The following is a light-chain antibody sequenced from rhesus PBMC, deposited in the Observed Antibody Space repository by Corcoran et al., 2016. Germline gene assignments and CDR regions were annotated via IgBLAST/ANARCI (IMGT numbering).Light chain of an antibody. Sequence: ETVVTQSPATLSFSPGERATLSCRASQSVGSNLALYQQKPGQAPKLLIYDASSRPTGIPARFSGWGSGTEFPLTISSLEPEYVGVYYCQQYDDWYSFGQGTKVEIK. CDR1: QSVGSN. V-gene: IGKV3-24*04. CDR2: DAS. J-gene: IGKJ2*01. CDR3: QQYDDWYS.